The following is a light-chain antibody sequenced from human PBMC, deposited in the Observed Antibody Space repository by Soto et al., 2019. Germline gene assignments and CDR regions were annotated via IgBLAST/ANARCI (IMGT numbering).Light chain of an antibody. V-gene: IGKV3-11*01. CDR1: QSVIRS. CDR3: QQRSNWPWT. Sequence: IVLTQSPATLSFSPGERATLSCRASQSVIRSLNWYQQKPGQAPRLLMYDVSTRATGIPARFSGSGYGTDVTLTISSLEPEDFAVYYCQQRSNWPWTFGQGTKVDIK. CDR2: DVS. J-gene: IGKJ1*01.